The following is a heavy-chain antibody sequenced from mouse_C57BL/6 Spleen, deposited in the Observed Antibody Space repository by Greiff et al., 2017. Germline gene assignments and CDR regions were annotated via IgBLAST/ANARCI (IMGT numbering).Heavy chain of an antibody. CDR1: GFTFSSYA. V-gene: IGHV5-4*01. J-gene: IGHJ2*01. D-gene: IGHD2-1*01. CDR3: ARDSDYGNYGPFDY. CDR2: ISDGGSYT. Sequence: DVKLVESGGGLVKPGGSLKLSCAASGFTFSSYAMSWVRQTPEKRLEWVATISDGGSYTYYPDNVKGRFTISRDNAKNNLYLQMSHLKSEDTAMYYCARDSDYGNYGPFDYWGQGTTLTVSS.